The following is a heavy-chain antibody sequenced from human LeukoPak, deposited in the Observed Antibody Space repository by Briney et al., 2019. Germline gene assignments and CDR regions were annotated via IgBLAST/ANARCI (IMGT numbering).Heavy chain of an antibody. CDR3: TSSGWTQSDF. CDR2: IKSTPYGGTT. CDR1: GFKFVDYG. V-gene: IGHV3-49*03. J-gene: IGHJ4*02. Sequence: PGGSLRLSCAASGFKFVDYGMSWFRQAPGKRLEWVGFIKSTPYGGTTQYAASVKDRFNISRDDSQSIAYLQMTSLKTEDTGVYYCTSSGWTQSDFWGRGTPVIVS. D-gene: IGHD6-19*01.